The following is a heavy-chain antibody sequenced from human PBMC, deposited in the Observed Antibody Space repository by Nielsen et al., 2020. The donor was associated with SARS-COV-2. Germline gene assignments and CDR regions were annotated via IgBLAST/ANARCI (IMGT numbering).Heavy chain of an antibody. CDR1: GFSLSTSGVG. Sequence: SGPTLAKPTQIHTLTFTFSGFSLSTSGVGVGWIRQPPGKALEWLALIYWNDDKRYSPSLKTRLTISKDTSKNQVVLTMTNMDPVDTATYYCARTGYCTNGVCQISYWGQGTLVTVSS. J-gene: IGHJ4*02. CDR3: ARTGYCTNGVCQISY. V-gene: IGHV2-5*01. D-gene: IGHD2-8*01. CDR2: IYWNDDK.